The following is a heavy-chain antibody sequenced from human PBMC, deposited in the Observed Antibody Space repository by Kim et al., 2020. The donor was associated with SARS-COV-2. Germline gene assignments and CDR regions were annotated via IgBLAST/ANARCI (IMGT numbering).Heavy chain of an antibody. Sequence: KSRVTISVDTSKNQFSLKLSSVTAADTAVYYCARARGSSWYGYYYYGMDVWGQGTTVTVSS. D-gene: IGHD6-13*01. J-gene: IGHJ6*02. CDR3: ARARGSSWYGYYYYGMDV. V-gene: IGHV4-34*01.